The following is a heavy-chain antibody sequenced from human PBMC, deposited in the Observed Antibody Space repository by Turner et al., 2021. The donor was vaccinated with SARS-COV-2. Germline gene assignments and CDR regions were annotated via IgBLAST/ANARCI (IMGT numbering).Heavy chain of an antibody. D-gene: IGHD6-13*01. CDR1: GGTFSTYA. CDR2: IIPIFGTA. J-gene: IGHJ4*02. V-gene: IGHV1-69*01. Sequence: QVQLVQSGAEVKKPGSSVKVSCKASGGTFSTYAISWVRQAPGQGLEWMGGIIPIFGTANYARKFKGRVTITADESTSTANMELSSLRSEDTAVYYCARVGVGGSSWPKDFDYWGQGTLVTVSS. CDR3: ARVGVGGSSWPKDFDY.